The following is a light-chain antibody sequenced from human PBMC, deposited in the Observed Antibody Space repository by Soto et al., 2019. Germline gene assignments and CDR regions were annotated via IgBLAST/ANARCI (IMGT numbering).Light chain of an antibody. Sequence: DIQMTQSPSTLSASVGDRVTITCRACQSISSWLAWYQQKPGKVPKLLMYKASSLESGVPSRFSGSGSGTEFTLTISSLQPDDFATYYCQQYNSYTWTFGQGTKVEIK. J-gene: IGKJ1*01. CDR2: KAS. CDR3: QQYNSYTWT. V-gene: IGKV1-5*03. CDR1: QSISSW.